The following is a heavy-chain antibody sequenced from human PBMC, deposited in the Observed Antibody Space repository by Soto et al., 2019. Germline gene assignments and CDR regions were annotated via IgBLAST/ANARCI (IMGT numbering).Heavy chain of an antibody. CDR1: GFTFSSYS. CDR3: ASTGCSGGSCYGQGYFDY. CDR2: ISSSSSYI. D-gene: IGHD2-15*01. V-gene: IGHV3-21*01. J-gene: IGHJ4*02. Sequence: EVQLVESGGGLVKPGGSLRLSCAASGFTFSSYSMNWVRQAPGKGLEWVSSISSSSSYIYYADSVKGRFTISRDNAKNSLYLQMNSLRAEDTAVYYCASTGCSGGSCYGQGYFDYWGQGTLVTVSS.